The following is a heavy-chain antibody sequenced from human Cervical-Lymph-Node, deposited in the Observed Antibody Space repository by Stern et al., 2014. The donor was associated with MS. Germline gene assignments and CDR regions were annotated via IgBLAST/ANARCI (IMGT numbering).Heavy chain of an antibody. J-gene: IGHJ4*02. CDR1: GFTFSNYG. Sequence: QVQLVESGGGVVQPGTSLRLSCAASGFTFSNYGMHWVRQAPGKGLEWVALAWYDGSTAYYTNSVKGRFTISRDNSRNTLSLQMNSLTAEDTAVYYCARGHIPFAYNYLFDYWGQGTLVTVS. CDR3: ARGHIPFAYNYLFDY. D-gene: IGHD5-24*01. CDR2: AWYDGSTA. V-gene: IGHV3-33*01.